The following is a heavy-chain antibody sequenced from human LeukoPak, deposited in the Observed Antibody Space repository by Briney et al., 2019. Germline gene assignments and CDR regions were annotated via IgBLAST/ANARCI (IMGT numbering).Heavy chain of an antibody. Sequence: SETLSLTCTVSGGSISSSSYYWGWIRQPPGKGLEWIGSIYYSGSTYYNPSLKSRVTISVYTSKNQFSLKLSSVTAADTAVYYCARHVVSVLWFGELLPYYFDYWGQGTLVTVSS. CDR2: IYYSGST. V-gene: IGHV4-39*01. CDR1: GGSISSSSYY. J-gene: IGHJ4*02. CDR3: ARHVVSVLWFGELLPYYFDY. D-gene: IGHD3-10*01.